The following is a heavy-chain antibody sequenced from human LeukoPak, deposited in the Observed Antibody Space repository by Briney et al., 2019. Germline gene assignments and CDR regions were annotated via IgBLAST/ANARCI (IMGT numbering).Heavy chain of an antibody. CDR1: GFTFRSYD. J-gene: IGHJ4*02. Sequence: PGGSLRLSCAVSGFTFRSYDMNGARQAPGKGLEWVSYISSSGSTIYYADSVKGRFTISRDNAKNSLYLQMNSLRDEDTAVYYCASETGSSCYMGHFDYWGQGTLVTVSS. CDR2: ISSSGSTI. D-gene: IGHD3-22*01. V-gene: IGHV3-48*03. CDR3: ASETGSSCYMGHFDY.